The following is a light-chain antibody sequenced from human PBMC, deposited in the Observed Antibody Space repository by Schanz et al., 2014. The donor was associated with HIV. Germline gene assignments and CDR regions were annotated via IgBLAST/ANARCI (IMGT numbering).Light chain of an antibody. V-gene: IGLV1-40*01. CDR1: SSNIGAGYD. J-gene: IGLJ2*01. CDR2: GNS. CDR3: AAWDDSLNGRV. Sequence: QSVLTQPPSVSGAPGQRVTISCTGSSSNIGAGYDVHWYQQLPGTAPKLLIYGNSNRPSGVPDRFSGSKSGTSASLVITGLRAEDEADYYCAAWDDSLNGRVFGGGTKLTVL.